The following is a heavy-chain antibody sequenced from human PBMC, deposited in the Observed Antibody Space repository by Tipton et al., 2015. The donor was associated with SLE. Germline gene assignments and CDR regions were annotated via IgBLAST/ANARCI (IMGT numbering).Heavy chain of an antibody. CDR2: INHSGST. CDR3: ARKRYYDSSGYYYGAFDI. CDR1: GGSFSGYY. Sequence: TLSLTCAVCGGSFSGYYWSWIRQPPGKGLEWIGEINHSGSTNYNPSLKSRVTISVDTSKNQFSLKLSSVTAADTAVYYCARKRYYDSSGYYYGAFDIWGQGTMVTVSS. V-gene: IGHV4-34*01. J-gene: IGHJ3*02. D-gene: IGHD3-22*01.